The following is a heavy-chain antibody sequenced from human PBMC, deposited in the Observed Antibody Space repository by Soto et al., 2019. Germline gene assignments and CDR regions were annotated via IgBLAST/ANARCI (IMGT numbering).Heavy chain of an antibody. CDR3: AKQILYSGYDYFSYYYGMDV. CDR2: IYYSGST. D-gene: IGHD5-12*01. V-gene: IGHV4-39*01. Sequence: SETLSLTCTVSGGSISSSSYYWGWIRQPPGKGLEWIGSIYYSGSTYYNPSLKSRVTISVDTSKNQFSLKLSSVTAADTAVYYCAKQILYSGYDYFSYYYGMDVWGQGTTVTVSS. J-gene: IGHJ6*02. CDR1: GGSISSSSYY.